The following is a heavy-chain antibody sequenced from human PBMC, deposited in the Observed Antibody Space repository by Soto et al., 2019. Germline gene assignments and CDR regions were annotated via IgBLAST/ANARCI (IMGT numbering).Heavy chain of an antibody. D-gene: IGHD3-3*01. Sequence: SETLSLTCTVSGGSISSYYWSWIRQPPGKGQEWIGYIYYSGSTNYNTSLKSRVTISVDTSKNQFSLKLSSVTAADTAVYYCARGQSGVGGYYYYGMDVWGQGTTVTVSS. CDR3: ARGQSGVGGYYYYGMDV. J-gene: IGHJ6*02. CDR1: GGSISSYY. CDR2: IYYSGST. V-gene: IGHV4-59*01.